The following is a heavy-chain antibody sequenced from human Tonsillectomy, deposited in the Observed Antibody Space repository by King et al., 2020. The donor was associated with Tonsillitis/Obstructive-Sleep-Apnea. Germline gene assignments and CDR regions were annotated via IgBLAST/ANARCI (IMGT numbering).Heavy chain of an antibody. CDR3: ARKVANGPIDY. CDR1: GGSVNNYY. CDR2: VHYTGST. V-gene: IGHV4-59*02. D-gene: IGHD4/OR15-4a*01. Sequence: MQLQESGPRLVKPSETLSLTCTVSGGSVNNYYWSWIRQPPGKELDWVGYVHYTGSTFYNPSLESRVTMSIDTSKNQFSLRLIYVTAADTAVYYCARKVANGPIDYWGQGILVTVSS. J-gene: IGHJ4*02.